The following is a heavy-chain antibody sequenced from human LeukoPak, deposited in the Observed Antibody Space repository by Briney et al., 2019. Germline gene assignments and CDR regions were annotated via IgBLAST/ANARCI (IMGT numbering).Heavy chain of an antibody. CDR2: INSDGSST. CDR3: ARGVTVTTYYYYGMDV. CDR1: GFTFSSYW. Sequence: GGSLRLSCAASGFTFSSYWMHWVRQAPGEGLVWVSRINSDGSSTSYADSVKGRFTIYRDNAKNTLYLQMNSLRAEDTAVYYCARGVTVTTYYYYGMDVWGQGTTVTVSS. D-gene: IGHD4-17*01. V-gene: IGHV3-74*01. J-gene: IGHJ6*02.